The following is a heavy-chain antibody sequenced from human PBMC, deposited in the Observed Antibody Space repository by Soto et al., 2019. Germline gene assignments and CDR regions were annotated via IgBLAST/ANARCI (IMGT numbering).Heavy chain of an antibody. CDR3: ATGDLTAGELFFGY. CDR2: NHYTGKP. CDR1: GGSVTSGGYY. Sequence: QVQLQESGPGLVKPSQTLSLTCTVTGGSVTSGGYYCNWVRQHPGKGLEWIGYNHYTGKPLYNPYLKSRVTISVDTSKNQFSLKLTSVTAADTAVYFCATGDLTAGELFFGYWGQGILVTVSP. V-gene: IGHV4-31*03. D-gene: IGHD3-10*01. J-gene: IGHJ4*02.